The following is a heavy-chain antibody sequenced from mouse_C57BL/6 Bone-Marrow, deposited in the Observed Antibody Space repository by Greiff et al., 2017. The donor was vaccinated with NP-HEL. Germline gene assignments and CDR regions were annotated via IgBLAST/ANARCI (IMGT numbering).Heavy chain of an antibody. J-gene: IGHJ4*01. V-gene: IGHV1-64*01. CDR1: GYTFTSYW. CDR2: IHPNSGST. Sequence: VQLQQPGAELVKPGASVKLSCKASGYTFTSYWMHWVKQRPGQGLEWIGMIHPNSGSTNYNEKFKSKATLTVDKSSSTAYMQLSSLTSEDSAVYYCSSSGYVRYYAMDYWGQGTSVTVSS. CDR3: SSSGYVRYYAMDY. D-gene: IGHD3-2*02.